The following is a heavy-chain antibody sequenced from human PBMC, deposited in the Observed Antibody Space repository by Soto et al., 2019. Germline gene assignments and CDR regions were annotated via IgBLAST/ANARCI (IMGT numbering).Heavy chain of an antibody. J-gene: IGHJ4*02. V-gene: IGHV1-8*01. Sequence: QVQLVQSGAEVKKPGASVKVSCKASGYTFTSYDINWVRQATGQGLEWMGWMNPNSGNTGYAQKFQGRVTMTRNTSISTAYMELSILRSEDTAVYYCARALTYYGSGRNILSDYWGQGTLVTVSS. CDR2: MNPNSGNT. CDR3: ARALTYYGSGRNILSDY. CDR1: GYTFTSYD. D-gene: IGHD3-10*01.